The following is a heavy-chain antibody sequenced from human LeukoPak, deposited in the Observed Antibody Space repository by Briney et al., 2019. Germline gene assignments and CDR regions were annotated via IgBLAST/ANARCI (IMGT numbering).Heavy chain of an antibody. CDR3: ARDYGDSPTQYYFDY. D-gene: IGHD4-17*01. V-gene: IGHV3-48*03. J-gene: IGHJ4*02. CDR2: ISSSGSTI. CDR1: GFTFSSYE. Sequence: PGGSLRLSCAASGFTFSSYEMNWVRQAPGKGLEWVSYISSSGSTIYYADSVKGRFTNSRDNAKNSLYLQMNSLRAEDTAVYYCARDYGDSPTQYYFDYWGQGTLVTVSS.